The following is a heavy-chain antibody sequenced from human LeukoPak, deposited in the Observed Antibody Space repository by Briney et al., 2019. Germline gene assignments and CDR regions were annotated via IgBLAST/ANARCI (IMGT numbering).Heavy chain of an antibody. CDR2: INPNSGGT. Sequence: ASVKVSCKASGYTFTEYYMHWVRQAPGQGLEWMGWINPNSGGTNYAQKFQGRVTMTRDTSISTAYMELSRLRSDDTAVYYCARQYYYGSGSYYYYYYYMDVWGKGTTVTVSS. J-gene: IGHJ6*03. CDR3: ARQYYYGSGSYYYYYYYMDV. D-gene: IGHD3-10*01. V-gene: IGHV1-2*02. CDR1: GYTFTEYY.